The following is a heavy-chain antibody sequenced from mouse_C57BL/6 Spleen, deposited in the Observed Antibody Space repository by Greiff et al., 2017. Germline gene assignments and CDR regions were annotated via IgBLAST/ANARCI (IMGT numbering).Heavy chain of an antibody. CDR2: ISSGSSTI. CDR1: GFTFSDYG. CDR3: ARKAFYDYGAMDY. Sequence: EVKLMESGGGLVKPGGSLKLSCAASGFTFSDYGMHWVRQAPEKGLEWVAYISSGSSTIYYADTVKGRFTISRDNAKNTLFLQMTSLRSEDTAMYYCARKAFYDYGAMDYWGQGTSVTVSS. J-gene: IGHJ4*01. D-gene: IGHD2-4*01. V-gene: IGHV5-17*01.